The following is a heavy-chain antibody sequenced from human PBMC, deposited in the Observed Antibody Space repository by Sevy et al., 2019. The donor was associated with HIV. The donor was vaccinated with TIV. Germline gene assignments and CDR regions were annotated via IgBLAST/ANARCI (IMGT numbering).Heavy chain of an antibody. Sequence: GGSLRLSCAASGFTFSSYSMNWVRQAPGKGLEWVSSISSSSSYIYYADSVKGRFTISRDNAKNSLYLQMNSLRAEDTAVYYCARESAARGSSDAFDIWGQGTMVTVSS. CDR1: GFTFSSYS. D-gene: IGHD6-25*01. J-gene: IGHJ3*02. CDR2: ISSSSSYI. CDR3: ARESAARGSSDAFDI. V-gene: IGHV3-21*01.